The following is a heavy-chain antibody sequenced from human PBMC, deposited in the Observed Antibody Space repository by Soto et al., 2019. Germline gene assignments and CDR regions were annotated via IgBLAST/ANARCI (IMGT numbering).Heavy chain of an antibody. Sequence: QVQLQESGPGLVKPSQTLSLTCTVSGGSISSGGYYWSWIRQHPGKGLEWIGYIYYSGSTYYNPSLRSRVTISVDTSKNQFSLKLSSVTAADTAVYYCACSTGYYNEASARFDPWGQGTLVTVSS. V-gene: IGHV4-31*03. CDR2: IYYSGST. CDR3: ACSTGYYNEASARFDP. D-gene: IGHD3-9*01. J-gene: IGHJ5*02. CDR1: GGSISSGGYY.